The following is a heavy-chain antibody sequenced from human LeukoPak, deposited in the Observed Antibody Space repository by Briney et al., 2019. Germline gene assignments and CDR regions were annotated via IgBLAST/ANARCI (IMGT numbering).Heavy chain of an antibody. CDR1: GFTFSDSS. D-gene: IGHD1-26*01. V-gene: IGHV3-48*02. CDR3: ARGRSGGYYGRWSDP. J-gene: IGHJ5*02. Sequence: GGSLRLSCAASGFTFSDSSMNWVRQAPGKGLEWLSYISSDSGAIYYADSVKGRFTISRDNAKNSLYLQMNSLRDDDTAVYFCARGRSGGYYGRWSDPWGQGTLVTVSS. CDR2: ISSDSGAI.